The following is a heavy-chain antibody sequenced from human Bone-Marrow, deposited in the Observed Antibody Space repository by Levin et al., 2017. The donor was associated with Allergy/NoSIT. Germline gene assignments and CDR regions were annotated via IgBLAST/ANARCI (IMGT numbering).Heavy chain of an antibody. CDR1: GFTFDVYS. Sequence: SCAASGFTFDVYSMHWVRQAPGKGLEWVSSISWNRDYIGYGASGKGRLTISRDNAKNVLSLQMNSLRPEDTALYYCAKGGHSSGYWSHALDVWGQGTMVTVSS. J-gene: IGHJ3*01. D-gene: IGHD3-22*01. V-gene: IGHV3-9*01. CDR3: AKGGHSSGYWSHALDV. CDR2: ISWNRDYI.